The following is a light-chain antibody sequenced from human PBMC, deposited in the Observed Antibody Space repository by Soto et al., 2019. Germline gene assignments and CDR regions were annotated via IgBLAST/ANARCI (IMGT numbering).Light chain of an antibody. Sequence: QSALTQPASVSGSPGQSITISCTGTSSDVGNYNYVSWYQQYSGRVPKLLIYMVSNRPSGVSNRFSGSKSGNTASLTISGLQAEDEADYFCTSPTPGSLYVFGTGTKLTVL. CDR3: TSPTPGSLYV. V-gene: IGLV2-14*01. CDR2: MVS. J-gene: IGLJ1*01. CDR1: SSDVGNYNY.